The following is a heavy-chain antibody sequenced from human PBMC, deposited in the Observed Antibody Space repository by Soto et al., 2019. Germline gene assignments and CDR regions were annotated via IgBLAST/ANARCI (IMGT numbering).Heavy chain of an antibody. CDR1: GFTFSSYS. CDR2: ISSSSSYI. CDR3: ARDLAPNYDILTGYNAYAFDI. Sequence: GGSLRLSCAASGFTFSSYSMNWVRQAPGKGLEWVSSISSSSSYIYYADSVKGRFTISRDNAKNSLYLQMNSLRAEDTAVYYCARDLAPNYDILTGYNAYAFDIWGQGTMVTVSS. V-gene: IGHV3-21*01. J-gene: IGHJ3*02. D-gene: IGHD3-9*01.